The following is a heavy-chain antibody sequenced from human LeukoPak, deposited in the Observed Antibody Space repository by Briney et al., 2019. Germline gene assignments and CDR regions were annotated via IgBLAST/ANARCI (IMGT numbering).Heavy chain of an antibody. D-gene: IGHD2-2*01. Sequence: ASVKVSCKASGYTFTGYYMHWVRQAPGRGLEWMGWINPNSGGTNYAQKFQGRVTMTRDTSISTAYMELSRLRSDDTAVYYCARATIVVVPAAMGYWGQGTLVTVSS. CDR2: INPNSGGT. CDR3: ARATIVVVPAAMGY. CDR1: GYTFTGYY. V-gene: IGHV1-2*02. J-gene: IGHJ4*02.